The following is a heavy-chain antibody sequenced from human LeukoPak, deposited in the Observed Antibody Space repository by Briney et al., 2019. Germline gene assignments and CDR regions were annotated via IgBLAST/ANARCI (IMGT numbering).Heavy chain of an antibody. V-gene: IGHV3-23*01. D-gene: IGHD2-15*01. CDR1: GFTFSSYA. J-gene: IGHJ3*02. CDR3: AKGGGYSRNAFDI. CDR2: ISAPGRNT. Sequence: GGSLRLSCAASGFTFSSYALSWVRQPPGKGLEWVPTISAPGRNTYYADSVTGRFTISRDSSKSTLYLQMNSLRAEDTAVYYCAKGGGYSRNAFDIWGQGTMVTVSS.